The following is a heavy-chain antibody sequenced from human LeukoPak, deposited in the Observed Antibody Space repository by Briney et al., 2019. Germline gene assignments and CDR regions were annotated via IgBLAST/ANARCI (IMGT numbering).Heavy chain of an antibody. J-gene: IGHJ4*02. CDR3: ATAYQLELRGWYFDY. Sequence: ASVKVSCKVSGYTLTELSMHWVRQAPGKGLEWMGGFDPEDGETIYAQKFQGRVTMTEDTSTETAYMELSSLRSEDTAVYYCATAYQLELRGWYFDYWGQGTLVTVSS. CDR2: FDPEDGET. CDR1: GYTLTELS. V-gene: IGHV1-24*01. D-gene: IGHD1-7*01.